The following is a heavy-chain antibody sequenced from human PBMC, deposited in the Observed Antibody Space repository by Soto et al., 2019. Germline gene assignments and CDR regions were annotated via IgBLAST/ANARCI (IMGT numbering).Heavy chain of an antibody. CDR1: GGSVSSGSYY. Sequence: QVQLQESGPGLVKPSETLSLTCTVSGGSVSSGSYYWSWIRQPPGKGLEWIGYIYYSGSTNYNPSLKSRVTISVDTSKNQFSLKLSSVTAADTAVYYCARANYYYDSSPRGWFDPWGQGTLVTVSS. CDR3: ARANYYYDSSPRGWFDP. J-gene: IGHJ5*02. D-gene: IGHD3-22*01. V-gene: IGHV4-61*01. CDR2: IYYSGST.